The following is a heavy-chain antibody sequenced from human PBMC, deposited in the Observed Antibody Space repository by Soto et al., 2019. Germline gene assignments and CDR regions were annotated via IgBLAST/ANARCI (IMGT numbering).Heavy chain of an antibody. V-gene: IGHV3-23*01. CDR3: AKELYYYDSSGYPAHFDY. J-gene: IGHJ4*02. CDR1: GFTFSSYA. D-gene: IGHD3-22*01. Sequence: PGGSLRLSCAASGFTFSSYAMSWVRQAPGKGLEWVSAIRGSGGSTYYADSVKGRFTISRDNSKNTLYLQMNSLRAEDTAVYYCAKELYYYDSSGYPAHFDYWGQGTLVTVSS. CDR2: IRGSGGST.